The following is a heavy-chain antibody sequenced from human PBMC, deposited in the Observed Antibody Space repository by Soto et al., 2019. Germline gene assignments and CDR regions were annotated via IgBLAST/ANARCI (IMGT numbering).Heavy chain of an antibody. V-gene: IGHV3-33*01. D-gene: IGHD3-16*01. Sequence: QVQLVESGGGVVQPGRSLRLSCAASGFTFSSYGMHWVRQAPGKGLEWVAVIWYDGSNKYYADSVKGRFTISRDNSKNTLYLQMNSLRAEDTAVYYCARGRRPYDYVWGSYPVWGQGTTVTVSS. CDR2: IWYDGSNK. J-gene: IGHJ6*02. CDR3: ARGRRPYDYVWGSYPV. CDR1: GFTFSSYG.